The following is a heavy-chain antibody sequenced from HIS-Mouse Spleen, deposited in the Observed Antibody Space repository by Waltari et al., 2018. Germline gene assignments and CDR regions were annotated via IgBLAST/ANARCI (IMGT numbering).Heavy chain of an antibody. D-gene: IGHD3-10*01. CDR1: GFTVRSND. Sequence: EVQLVENGGGWIQPGGSLRLPGAASGFTVRSNDHRSVRQAPGKGIEWVSVIYSGGSTYYADSVKGRFTISRDNSKNPLYLQMNSLRAEDTAVYYCARHYYSGSGSYYFDYWGQGTLVTVSS. V-gene: IGHV3-53*02. J-gene: IGHJ4*02. CDR3: ARHYYSGSGSYYFDY. CDR2: IYSGGST.